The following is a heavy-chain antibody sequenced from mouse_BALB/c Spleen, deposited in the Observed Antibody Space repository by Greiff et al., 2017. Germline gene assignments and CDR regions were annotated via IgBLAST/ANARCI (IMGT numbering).Heavy chain of an antibody. CDR3: ARVYGKGAYAMDY. CDR1: GYSITSGYY. CDR2: ISYDGSN. J-gene: IGHJ4*01. D-gene: IGHD2-1*01. V-gene: IGHV3-6*02. Sequence: EVKLQESGPGLVKPSQSLSLTCSVTGYSITSGYYWNWIRQFPGNKLEWMGYISYDGSNNYNPSLKNRISITRDTSKNQFFLKLNSVTTEDTATYYCARVYGKGAYAMDYWGQGTSVTVSS.